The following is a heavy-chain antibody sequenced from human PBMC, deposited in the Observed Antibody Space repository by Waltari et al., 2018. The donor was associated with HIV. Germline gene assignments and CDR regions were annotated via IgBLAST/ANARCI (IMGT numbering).Heavy chain of an antibody. V-gene: IGHV3-64D*06. CDR2: ISSNGGST. Sequence: EVQLVESGGGLVQPGGSLRLSCSASGFTFSSYAMHWVRQAPGKGLEYVSAISSNGGSTYYADSVKGRFTISRDNSKNTLYLQMSSLRAEDTAVYYCVKDRVTMVRDILPAAPFDIWGQGTMVTVSS. CDR3: VKDRVTMVRDILPAAPFDI. D-gene: IGHD3-10*01. J-gene: IGHJ3*02. CDR1: GFTFSSYA.